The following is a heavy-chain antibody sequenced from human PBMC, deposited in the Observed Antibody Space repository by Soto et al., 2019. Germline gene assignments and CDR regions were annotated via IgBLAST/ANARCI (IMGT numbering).Heavy chain of an antibody. Sequence: ASVKVSCKASGFNFRTTAVQWVRQARGQRIEWIGWIVVGSGNTNYAQNFQERVTITRDMSTSTAYLDVSRLRSEDTAVYYCAADPYYYDSSDYYSFDQWGQGTLVTVSS. J-gene: IGHJ4*02. V-gene: IGHV1-58*01. CDR2: IVVGSGNT. D-gene: IGHD3-22*01. CDR1: GFNFRTTA. CDR3: AADPYYYDSSDYYSFDQ.